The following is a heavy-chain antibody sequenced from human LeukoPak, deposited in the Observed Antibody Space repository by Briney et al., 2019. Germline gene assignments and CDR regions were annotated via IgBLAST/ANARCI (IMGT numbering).Heavy chain of an antibody. Sequence: GGSLRLSCAASGFTFSSYWMSWVRQAPGKGLEWVANIKQDGSEKYYVDSVKGRFTISRDNAKNSLYLQMNSLRAEDTAVYYCASSYWRYFDWLSHSGYFDYWGQGTLVTVSS. D-gene: IGHD3-9*01. J-gene: IGHJ4*02. V-gene: IGHV3-7*05. CDR1: GFTFSSYW. CDR2: IKQDGSEK. CDR3: ASSYWRYFDWLSHSGYFDY.